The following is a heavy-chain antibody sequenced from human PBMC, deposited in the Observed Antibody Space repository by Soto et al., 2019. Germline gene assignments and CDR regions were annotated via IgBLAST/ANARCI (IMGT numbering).Heavy chain of an antibody. CDR1: GFSLGTSGVG. CDR2: IYWDDDK. J-gene: IGHJ4*02. V-gene: IGHV2-5*02. D-gene: IGHD2-21*02. CDR3: GHGDFMAPFDY. Sequence: QITLKESGPTLVKPTQTLTLTCTFSGFSLGTSGVGEGWIRQPPGKALEWLALIYWDDDKRYSPSLKSRLTITKDTSKTQVVLTMTNMDPVDTATYYCGHGDFMAPFDYWGQGTLVTVSS.